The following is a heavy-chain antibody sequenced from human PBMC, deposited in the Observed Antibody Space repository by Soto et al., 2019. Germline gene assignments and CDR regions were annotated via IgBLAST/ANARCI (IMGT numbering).Heavy chain of an antibody. CDR3: TRHEGGAAAERHLDY. J-gene: IGHJ4*02. D-gene: IGHD6-13*01. Sequence: PSETLSLTCTVSGGSIRSSTYYWGWIRQPPGKGLEWIGSIYYSGSTHYNPSLKSRVTMSVDTSTNQFSLKLNSVTAANTAVYYCTRHEGGAAAERHLDYWGQGTLVTVSS. CDR2: IYYSGST. CDR1: GGSIRSSTYY. V-gene: IGHV4-39*01.